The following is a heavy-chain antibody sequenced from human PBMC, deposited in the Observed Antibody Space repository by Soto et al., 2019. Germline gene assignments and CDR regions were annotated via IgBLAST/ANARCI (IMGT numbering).Heavy chain of an antibody. CDR1: GFAFSNFH. J-gene: IGHJ6*03. Sequence: EMQVLESGGGLVQPGGSLRLSCAASGFAFSNFHMNWVRQAPGKGLQWDSTIGGAGNDIQYADSVKGRFTVSRDNSKNTLLLQMDGLRDDDTAIYYCAKRYSSAWEAGMDVWGRGTTVTVSS. D-gene: IGHD6-19*01. CDR3: AKRYSSAWEAGMDV. CDR2: IGGAGNDI. V-gene: IGHV3-23*01.